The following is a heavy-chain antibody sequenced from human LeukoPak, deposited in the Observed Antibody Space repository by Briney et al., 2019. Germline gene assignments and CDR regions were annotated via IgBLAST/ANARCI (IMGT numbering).Heavy chain of an antibody. CDR3: ASGIYGSSWDY. CDR1: GGSFSGYY. CDR2: INHSGST. V-gene: IGHV4-34*01. J-gene: IGHJ4*02. D-gene: IGHD6-13*01. Sequence: SETLSLTCAVYGGSFSGYYWSWIRQPPGKGLEWIGEINHSGSTNYIPSLKSRVTISVDTSKNQFSLKLSSVTAADTAVYYCASGIYGSSWDYWGQGTLVTVSS.